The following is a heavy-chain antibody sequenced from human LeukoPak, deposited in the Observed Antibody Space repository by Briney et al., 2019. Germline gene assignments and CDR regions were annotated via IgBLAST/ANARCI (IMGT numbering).Heavy chain of an antibody. CDR1: GGSIRSSSYY. D-gene: IGHD1-20*01. CDR2: IYYSGNT. J-gene: IGHJ4*02. Sequence: PSETLSLTCTVSGGSIRSSSYYWGRIRQPPGKGLEWIGSIYYSGNTNYNPSLKSRVTISVDTSKNQFSLKLSSVTAADTAVYYCARRPYNWDSREDLDYWGQGTLVTVSS. CDR3: ARRPYNWDSREDLDY. V-gene: IGHV4-39*01.